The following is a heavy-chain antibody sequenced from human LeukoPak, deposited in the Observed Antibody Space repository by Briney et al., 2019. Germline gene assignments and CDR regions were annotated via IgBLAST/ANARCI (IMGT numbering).Heavy chain of an antibody. CDR3: TSQTTYYYGSGSYYS. CDR1: GFTFSNGW. V-gene: IGHV3-15*01. CDR2: VKSKTDGGTT. D-gene: IGHD3-10*01. Sequence: GGSLRLSCVASGFTFSNGWMSWVRQAPGKGLEWVGRVKSKTDGGTTDYAAPVKGRFTISRDDSKNTLYLQMNSLKTEDTAVYYCTSQTTYYYGSGSYYSWGQGTLVTVSS. J-gene: IGHJ4*02.